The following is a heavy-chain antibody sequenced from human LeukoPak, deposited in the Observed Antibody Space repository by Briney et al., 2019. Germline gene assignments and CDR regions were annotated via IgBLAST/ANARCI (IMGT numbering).Heavy chain of an antibody. J-gene: IGHJ4*02. CDR2: ISGSGGST. V-gene: IGHV3-23*01. D-gene: IGHD1-26*01. CDR3: AKDATWFGGSYASVDH. CDR1: GFTFSTYA. Sequence: GGSLRLSCAASGFTFSTYAMSWVRQAPGKGLEWVSAISGSGGSTYNADSVKGRFTISRDNSKNTLYLQMNSLRAEDTAIYYCAKDATWFGGSYASVDHWGPGTLVTVSS.